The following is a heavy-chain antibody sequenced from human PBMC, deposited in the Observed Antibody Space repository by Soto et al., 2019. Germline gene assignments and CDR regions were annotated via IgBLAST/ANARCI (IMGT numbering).Heavy chain of an antibody. J-gene: IGHJ6*01. Sequence: GGSLSLSCAASGFTFRNYAMSWVRQAPGKGLEWVSGTTGSGDHTYYADSEKGRFTISKDNSKNTLYLQMNTLGAEDTAVYYCAKERGIVVPFGLDVWGQGTTVTVSS. CDR3: AKERGIVVPFGLDV. D-gene: IGHD3-22*01. V-gene: IGHV3-23*01. CDR2: TTGSGDHT. CDR1: GFTFRNYA.